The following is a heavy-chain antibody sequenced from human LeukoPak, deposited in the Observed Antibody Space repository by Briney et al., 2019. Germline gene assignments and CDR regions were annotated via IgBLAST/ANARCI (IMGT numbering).Heavy chain of an antibody. V-gene: IGHV4-59*08. CDR1: GGSISSYY. J-gene: IGHJ4*02. Sequence: SETLSLTCTVSGGSISSYYWSWIRQPPGKGLEWIGYIYYSGSTNYNPSLKSRVTISVDTSKNQFSLKLSSVTAADTAVYYCARGSQVDDFWSGYRAPLDYWGQGTLVTVSS. D-gene: IGHD3-3*01. CDR3: ARGSQVDDFWSGYRAPLDY. CDR2: IYYSGST.